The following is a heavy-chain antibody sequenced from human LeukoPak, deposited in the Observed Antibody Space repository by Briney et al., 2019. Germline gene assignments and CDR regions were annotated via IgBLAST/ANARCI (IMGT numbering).Heavy chain of an antibody. CDR1: GGSISSSSYY. D-gene: IGHD3-10*01. J-gene: IGHJ4*02. V-gene: IGHV4-39*01. CDR3: ARHPGVYGSGSCSLDY. Sequence: YPSETLSLTCTVSGGSISSSSYYWGWIRQPPGKGLEWIGSIYYSGSTYYNPSLKSRVTISVDTSKNQFSLKLSSVTAADTAVYYCARHPGVYGSGSCSLDYWGQGTLVTVSS. CDR2: IYYSGST.